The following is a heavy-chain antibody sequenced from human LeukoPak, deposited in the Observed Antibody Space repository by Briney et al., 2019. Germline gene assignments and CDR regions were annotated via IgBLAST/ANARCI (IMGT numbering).Heavy chain of an antibody. V-gene: IGHV3-30*04. D-gene: IGHD3-10*01. Sequence: SGGSLRLSCAAPGFTFSSYAMHWVRQAPGKGLEWVAVISYDGSNKYYADSVKGRFTISRDNPKNTLYLQMNSLRAEDTAVYYCARGSHGSGGIDYWGQGTLVTVSS. CDR2: ISYDGSNK. CDR3: ARGSHGSGGIDY. J-gene: IGHJ4*02. CDR1: GFTFSSYA.